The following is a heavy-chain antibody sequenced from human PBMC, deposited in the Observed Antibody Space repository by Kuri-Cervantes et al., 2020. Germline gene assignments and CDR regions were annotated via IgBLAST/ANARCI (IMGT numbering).Heavy chain of an antibody. Sequence: ASVKVSCKASGYTFTSYGISWVRQAPGQGLEWMGWIDPNSGGTNYAQKFQGRVTMTRDTSINTAYMELSRLRSDDTAMYHCARSIGSWGYNWFDPWGQGTLVTVSS. J-gene: IGHJ5*02. V-gene: IGHV1-2*02. CDR2: IDPNSGGT. CDR3: ARSIGSWGYNWFDP. CDR1: GYTFTSYG. D-gene: IGHD6-6*01.